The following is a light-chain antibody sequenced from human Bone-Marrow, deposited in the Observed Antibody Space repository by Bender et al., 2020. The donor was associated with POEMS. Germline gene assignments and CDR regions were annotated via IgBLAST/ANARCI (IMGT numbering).Light chain of an antibody. J-gene: IGLJ1*01. CDR3: CSYAGSNRYV. CDR1: NSDVGSYVA. CDR2: EVS. V-gene: IGLV2-23*02. Sequence: QSALSQPASVSGSPGQSITISCTGTNSDVGSYVAVSWFQHHPGNAPKMIISEVSRRPSGISDRFSGSKSGNTASLTISGLQAEDEADYYCCSYAGSNRYVFGSGTKVTVL.